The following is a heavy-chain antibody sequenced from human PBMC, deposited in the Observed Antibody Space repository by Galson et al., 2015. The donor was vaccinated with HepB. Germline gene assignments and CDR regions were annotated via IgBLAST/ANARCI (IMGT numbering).Heavy chain of an antibody. J-gene: IGHJ3*02. CDR1: GFTFSDYY. V-gene: IGHV3-11*06. CDR2: ISSSSSYT. Sequence: SLRLSCAASGFTFSDYYMSWIRQAPGKGLEWVSYISSSSSYTNYAVSVKGRFTISRDNAKNSLYLQMNSLRAEDTAVYYCARGYYGDAFDIWGQGTMVTVSS. CDR3: ARGYYGDAFDI. D-gene: IGHD2/OR15-2a*01.